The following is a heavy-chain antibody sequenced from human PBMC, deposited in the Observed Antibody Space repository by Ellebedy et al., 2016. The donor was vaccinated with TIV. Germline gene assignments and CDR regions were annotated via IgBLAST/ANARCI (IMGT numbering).Heavy chain of an antibody. CDR1: GFTFSSYW. V-gene: IGHV3-7*01. CDR3: AREGGGGVVAAYYFDY. D-gene: IGHD2-15*01. CDR2: IKQDGSEK. Sequence: GESLKISCAASGFTFSSYWMSWVRQAPGKGLEWVANIKQDGSEKYYVDSVKGRFTISRDNAKNSLYLQMNSLRAEDTAVYYCAREGGGGVVAAYYFDYWGQGTLVTVSS. J-gene: IGHJ4*02.